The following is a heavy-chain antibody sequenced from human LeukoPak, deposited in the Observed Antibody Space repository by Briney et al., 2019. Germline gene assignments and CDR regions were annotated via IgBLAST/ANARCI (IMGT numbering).Heavy chain of an antibody. CDR3: AKDGSHDFWSGCYVDY. V-gene: IGHV3-30*02. J-gene: IGHJ4*02. D-gene: IGHD3-3*01. CDR2: IRYDGSNK. Sequence: GGSLRLSCAASGFTFSSYGMHWVRQAPGKGLEWVAFIRYDGSNKYYADSVKGRFTISRDNSKNTLYLQMNSLRAEDTAVYYCAKDGSHDFWSGCYVDYWGQGTLVTVSS. CDR1: GFTFSSYG.